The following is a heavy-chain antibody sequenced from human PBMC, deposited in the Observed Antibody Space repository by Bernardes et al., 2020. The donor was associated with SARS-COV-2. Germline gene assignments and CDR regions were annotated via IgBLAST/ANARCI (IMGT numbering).Heavy chain of an antibody. V-gene: IGHV4-59*01. D-gene: IGHD3-9*01. J-gene: IGHJ3*02. CDR2: VYHSGGT. CDR1: GGSIGINY. Sequence: SETLSLTCTVSGGSIGINYWSWIRQPPGKGPEWVGCVYHSGGTDYSPSLRRRVTISVDKSKNQVSLRLTSVTAADTAVYYCARDAYYFVGGSSYRNGYDIWGQGTMVTVSS. CDR3: ARDAYYFVGGSSYRNGYDI.